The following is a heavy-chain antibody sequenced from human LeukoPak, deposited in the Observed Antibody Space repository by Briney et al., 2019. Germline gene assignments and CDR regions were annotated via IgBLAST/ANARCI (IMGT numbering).Heavy chain of an antibody. V-gene: IGHV3-30-3*01. CDR2: IYNDGSNK. J-gene: IGHJ6*02. D-gene: IGHD6-19*01. Sequence: PGGCLRLSCAASGFTFSSYAMHWVRQAPGKGLEWVAVIYNDGSNKYYADSVKGRFTISRDNSKNTLYLQMNSLRAEDTAVYYCARDKVIAVAGTPDYYYYGMDVWGQGTTVTVSS. CDR3: ARDKVIAVAGTPDYYYYGMDV. CDR1: GFTFSSYA.